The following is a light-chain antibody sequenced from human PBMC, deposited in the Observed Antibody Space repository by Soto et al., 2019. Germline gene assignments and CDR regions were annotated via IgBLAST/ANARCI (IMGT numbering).Light chain of an antibody. V-gene: IGKV3-11*01. Sequence: EIVLTQSPATRSLSPGERATLSCRASPSVTNYLAWYQQKPGQAPRLLIYGAFNRATGIPARFSGSGSGTDFTLTISRLENEDFAVYYCQQRNIWTVSFGQGTRLEIK. CDR1: PSVTNY. CDR2: GAF. CDR3: QQRNIWTVS. J-gene: IGKJ5*01.